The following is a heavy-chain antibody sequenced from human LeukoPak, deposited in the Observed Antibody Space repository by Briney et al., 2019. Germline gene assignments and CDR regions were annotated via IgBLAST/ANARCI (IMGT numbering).Heavy chain of an antibody. CDR2: IYSAGST. D-gene: IGHD3-22*01. Sequence: GGSLRLSCAASGFTVRNNYMSWVRQPPGKGLEWVSVIYSAGSTYYADSVKGRFTISRDNSKNTLYLQMNSLRAEDTAVYYCATYYLDSSGNYFPFYFDCWGQGTLVTVSS. V-gene: IGHV3-66*01. CDR1: GFTVRNNY. J-gene: IGHJ4*02. CDR3: ATYYLDSSGNYFPFYFDC.